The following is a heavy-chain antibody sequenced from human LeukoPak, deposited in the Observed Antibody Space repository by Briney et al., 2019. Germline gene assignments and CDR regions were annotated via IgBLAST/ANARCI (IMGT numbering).Heavy chain of an antibody. CDR3: ARFLTTFDY. Sequence: TLSLTCTVSGGSISSYYWSWIRQPPGKALEWLARIDWDDDKYYSTSLKTRLTISKDTSKNQVVLTMTNMDPVDTATYYCARFLTTFDYWGQGTLVTVSS. CDR1: GGSISSYYW. D-gene: IGHD3-9*01. V-gene: IGHV2-70*11. J-gene: IGHJ4*02. CDR2: IDWDDDK.